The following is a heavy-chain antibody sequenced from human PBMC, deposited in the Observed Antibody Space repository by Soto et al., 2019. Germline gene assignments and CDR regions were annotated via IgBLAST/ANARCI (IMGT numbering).Heavy chain of an antibody. CDR2: INPNSGGT. J-gene: IGHJ4*02. CDR3: ARDLGMATIPTFDY. CDR1: GYTFTGYY. Sequence: AASVKVSCKASGYTFTGYYMHWVRQAPGQGLEWMGWINPNSGGTNYAQKFQGRVTMTRDTSISTAYMELSRLRSDDTAVYYCARDLGMATIPTFDYWGQGTLVTVSS. V-gene: IGHV1-2*02. D-gene: IGHD5-12*01.